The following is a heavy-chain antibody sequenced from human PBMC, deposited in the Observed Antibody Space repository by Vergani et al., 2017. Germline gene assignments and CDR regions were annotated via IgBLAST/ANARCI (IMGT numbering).Heavy chain of an antibody. CDR2: MNPNSGNT. D-gene: IGHD3-3*01. CDR1: GYTFTSYD. Sequence: QVQLVQSGAEVKKPGASVKVSCKASGYTFTSYDINWVRQATGQELEWMGWMNPNSGNTGYAQKFQGRVTMTRNTSISTAYMELSSLRSEDTAVYYYAVSXFTSCGVVDVYYYYMDVWGKGTTVTVSS. V-gene: IGHV1-8*01. J-gene: IGHJ6*03. CDR3: AVSXFTSCGVVDVYYYYMDV.